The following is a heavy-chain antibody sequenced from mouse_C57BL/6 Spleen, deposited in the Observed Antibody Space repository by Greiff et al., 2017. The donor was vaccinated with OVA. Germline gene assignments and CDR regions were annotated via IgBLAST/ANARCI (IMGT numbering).Heavy chain of an antibody. V-gene: IGHV1-80*01. J-gene: IGHJ2*01. D-gene: IGHD3-2*02. CDR2: IYPGDGDT. CDR3: ARQTAQAHYFDY. CDR1: GYAFSSYW. Sequence: QVQLQQSGAELVKPGASVKISCKASGYAFSSYWMNWVKQRPGKGLEWIGQIYPGDGDTNYNGKFKGKATLTADKSSSTAYMQLSSLTSEDSAVYFCARQTAQAHYFDYWGQGTTLTVSS.